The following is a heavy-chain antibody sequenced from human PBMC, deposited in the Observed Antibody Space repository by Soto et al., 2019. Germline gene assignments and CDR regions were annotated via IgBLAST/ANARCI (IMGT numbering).Heavy chain of an antibody. V-gene: IGHV3-53*01. CDR1: GFTVSSNY. D-gene: IGHD2-15*01. CDR2: IYSGGST. Sequence: LRLSCAASGFTVSSNYMSWVRQAPGKGLEWVSVIYSGGSTYYADSVKGRFTISRDNSKNTLYLQMNSLRAEDTAVYYCARQPRSGYCSAGSCISSYYFDYWGQGTLVTVPQ. CDR3: ARQPRSGYCSAGSCISSYYFDY. J-gene: IGHJ4*02.